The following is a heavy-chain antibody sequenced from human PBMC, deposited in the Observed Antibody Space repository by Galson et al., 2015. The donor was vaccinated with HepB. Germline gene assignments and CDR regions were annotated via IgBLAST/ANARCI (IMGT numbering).Heavy chain of an antibody. CDR2: ISGSGGST. Sequence: SLRLSCAASGFTFSSYAMSWVRQAPGKGLEWVSAISGSGGSTYYADSVKGRFTISRDNSKNTLYLQMNSLRAEDTAVYYCAKLSMLWFGELLPDDAFDIWGQGTMVTVSS. CDR1: GFTFSSYA. J-gene: IGHJ3*02. V-gene: IGHV3-23*01. D-gene: IGHD3-10*01. CDR3: AKLSMLWFGELLPDDAFDI.